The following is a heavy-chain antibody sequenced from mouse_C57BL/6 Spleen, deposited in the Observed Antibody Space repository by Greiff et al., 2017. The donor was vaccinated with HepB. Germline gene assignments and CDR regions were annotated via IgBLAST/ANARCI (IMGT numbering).Heavy chain of an antibody. CDR1: GYTFTSYW. CDR2: IYPGSGST. J-gene: IGHJ3*01. CDR3: ARSGYGSSPAWFAY. Sequence: QVQLQQPGAELVKPGASVKMSCKASGYTFTSYWITWVKQRPGQGLEWIGDIYPGSGSTNYNEKFKSKATLTVETSSSTAYMQLSSLTSEDSAVYYCARSGYGSSPAWFAYWGQGTLVTVSA. V-gene: IGHV1-55*01. D-gene: IGHD1-1*01.